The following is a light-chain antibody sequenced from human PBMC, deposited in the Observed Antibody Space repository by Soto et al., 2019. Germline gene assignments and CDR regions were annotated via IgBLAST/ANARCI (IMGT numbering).Light chain of an antibody. V-gene: IGKV1-5*01. CDR2: DAF. J-gene: IGKJ4*01. CDR3: QQYNSYSPLT. Sequence: DIQMTQSPSSLSASVGDRVTITCRASQSISSWLAWYQQKPGKAPKLLIFDAFSLESGVPSRFSGSRSGTEFTLTISSLQPDDYATYYCQQYNSYSPLTCGGGTKV. CDR1: QSISSW.